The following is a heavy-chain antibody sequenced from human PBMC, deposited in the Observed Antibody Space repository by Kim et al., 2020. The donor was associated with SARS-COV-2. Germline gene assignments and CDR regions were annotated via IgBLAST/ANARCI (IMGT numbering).Heavy chain of an antibody. Sequence: GGSLRLSCAASGFTFSSYEMNWVRQAPGKGLEWVSYISSSGSTIYYADSVKGRFTISRDNAKNSLYLQMNSLRAEDTAVYYCARDHFASSSWYVSPYYYYGMDVWGQGTTVTVSS. CDR2: ISSSGSTI. V-gene: IGHV3-48*03. J-gene: IGHJ6*02. D-gene: IGHD6-13*01. CDR1: GFTFSSYE. CDR3: ARDHFASSSWYVSPYYYYGMDV.